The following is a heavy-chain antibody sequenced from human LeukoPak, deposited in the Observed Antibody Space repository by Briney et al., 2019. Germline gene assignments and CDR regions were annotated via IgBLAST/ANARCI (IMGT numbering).Heavy chain of an antibody. Sequence: ASVKVSCKASGYTFIDYYMHWVRQAPGQGLEWMGWINPNSGGTNYAQKFQGRVTMTRDTSTSTAYMELSRLRSDDTAVYYCARGRGESYYYDSSGYLHDYWGQGTLVTVSS. CDR1: GYTFIDYY. CDR2: INPNSGGT. J-gene: IGHJ4*02. D-gene: IGHD3-22*01. V-gene: IGHV1-2*02. CDR3: ARGRGESYYYDSSGYLHDY.